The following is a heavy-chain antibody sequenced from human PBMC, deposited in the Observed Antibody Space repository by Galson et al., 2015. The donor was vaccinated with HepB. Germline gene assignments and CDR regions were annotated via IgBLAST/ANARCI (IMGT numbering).Heavy chain of an antibody. D-gene: IGHD3-10*01. V-gene: IGHV4-31*03. CDR3: ARHQSKNYHGSGTYYNEIDY. J-gene: IGHJ4*02. CDR2: IYYSGST. Sequence: TLSLTCTVSGDSISSGAYYWSWIRQHPGKGLEWIGYIYYSGSTNYNPSLKSRFTISVDTSKNQFSLKLSSVIAADTAVYYCARHQSKNYHGSGTYYNEIDYWGQGTLVTVSS. CDR1: GDSISSGAYY.